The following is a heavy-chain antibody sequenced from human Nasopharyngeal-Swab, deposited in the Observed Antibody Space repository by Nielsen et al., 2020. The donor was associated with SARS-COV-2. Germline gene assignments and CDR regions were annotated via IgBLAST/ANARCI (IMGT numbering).Heavy chain of an antibody. CDR3: ARFTRERPRAGFDY. V-gene: IGHV7-4-1*02. D-gene: IGHD6-19*01. CDR2: SSTNTGNP. J-gene: IGHJ4*02. Sequence: WVRQAPGQGLEWMGWSSTNTGNPTYAQDFTGRFVFSLDTTVSTAYLQISSLKAEDTAVYFCARFTRERPRAGFDYWGQGTLVTVSS.